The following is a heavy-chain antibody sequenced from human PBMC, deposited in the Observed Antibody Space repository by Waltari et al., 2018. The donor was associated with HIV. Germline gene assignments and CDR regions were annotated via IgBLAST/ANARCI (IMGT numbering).Heavy chain of an antibody. Sequence: EVRLVQSGAVIKRPGDSLKISCKTSGYTFTSYWIGWVGQTAGRGLEWIGVIYPHYGRVQYNPSFHGRGGISTDWSTRTAYLEWRSLTALDTGVYYWARRPDYGGDWFGSWGQGTLVSVSS. J-gene: IGHJ5*01. CDR2: IYPHYGRV. CDR3: ARRPDYGGDWFGS. V-gene: IGHV5-51*03. D-gene: IGHD3-10*01. CDR1: GYTFTSYW.